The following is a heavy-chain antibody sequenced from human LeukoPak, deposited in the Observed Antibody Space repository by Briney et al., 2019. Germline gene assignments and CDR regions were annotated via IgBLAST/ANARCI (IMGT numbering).Heavy chain of an antibody. D-gene: IGHD4/OR15-4a*01. CDR3: ARGLWYRGRLAGNYYYYMDV. CDR1: GGTFSSYA. CDR2: IIPIFGTA. Sequence: GASVKASCKASGGTFSSYAISWVRQAPGQRLEWMGGIIPIFGTANYAQKFQGRVTITTDESTSTAYMELSSLRSEDTAVYYCARGLWYRGRLAGNYYYYMDVWGKGTTVTVSS. V-gene: IGHV1-69*05. J-gene: IGHJ6*03.